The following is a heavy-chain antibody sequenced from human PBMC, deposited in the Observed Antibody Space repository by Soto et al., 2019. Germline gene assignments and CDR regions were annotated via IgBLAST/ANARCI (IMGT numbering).Heavy chain of an antibody. CDR1: GGSFSENY. Sequence: QVHLEQWGAGLLKPSETLSLSCGVSGGSFSENYWTWFRQPPGKGLEWIGEISPSGTTKYVPSLNSRVTISKDTSKNQFSLKVPSVTAADTAVYFCATSFWFGTQPEIWGQGTLVTVSS. CDR2: ISPSGTT. J-gene: IGHJ1*01. CDR3: ATSFWFGTQPEI. D-gene: IGHD3-10*01. V-gene: IGHV4-34*01.